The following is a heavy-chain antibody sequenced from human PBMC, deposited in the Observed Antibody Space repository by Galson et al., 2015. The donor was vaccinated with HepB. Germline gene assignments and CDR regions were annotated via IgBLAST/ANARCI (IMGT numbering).Heavy chain of an antibody. D-gene: IGHD2-2*01. V-gene: IGHV1-69*13. CDR3: SWGGEVPTAIGFYYYYMNV. J-gene: IGHJ6*03. CDR1: GGTFSSYA. CDR2: IIPIFGTA. Sequence: SVKVSCKASGGTFSSYAISWVRQAPGQGLEWMGGIIPIFGTAIYAQMFQGRVSITADESTSTAYMELSSLRSEDTAVYYCSWGGEVPTAIGFYYYYMNVWGKGTTVTVSS.